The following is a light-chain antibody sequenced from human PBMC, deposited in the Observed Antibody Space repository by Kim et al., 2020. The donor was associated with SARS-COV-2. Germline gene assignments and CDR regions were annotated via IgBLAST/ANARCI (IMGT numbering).Light chain of an antibody. CDR2: RDV. V-gene: IGLV1-40*01. J-gene: IGLJ3*02. CDR1: SSNIGAGYD. CDR3: QSYDTRVSGSV. Sequence: QSVLAQPSSVSGAPGQKVSLSCTGSSSNIGAGYDVHWYKQLPGTAPKVFIYRDVKRPSGVPDRFSGSRSGPSASLVISGLQVDDEGDYYCQSYDTRVSGSVFRGGTQPTVL.